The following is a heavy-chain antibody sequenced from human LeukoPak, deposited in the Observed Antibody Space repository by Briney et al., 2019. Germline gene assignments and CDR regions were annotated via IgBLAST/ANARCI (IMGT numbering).Heavy chain of an antibody. CDR3: AGPYDSSGYYFSY. CDR2: IYYTGST. D-gene: IGHD3-22*01. J-gene: IGHJ4*02. Sequence: SETLSLTCTASGDSISSFYWSWIRQPPGKGLEWIGYIYYTGSTSYNPSFKSRVTISVDTSKNQFSLKLSSVTAADTAVYYCAGPYDSSGYYFSYWGQGTLVTISS. CDR1: GDSISSFY. V-gene: IGHV4-59*08.